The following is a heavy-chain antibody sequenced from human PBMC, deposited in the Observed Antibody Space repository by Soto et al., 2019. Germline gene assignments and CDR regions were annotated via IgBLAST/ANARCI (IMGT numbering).Heavy chain of an antibody. CDR1: GFTVSSNY. V-gene: IGHV3-53*01. J-gene: IGHJ4*02. CDR3: ATDRDGYNWSFDY. Sequence: GGSLRLSCAASGFTVSSNYMSWVRQAPGKGLEWVSVIYSGGSTYYADSVKGRFTISRDNSKNTLYLQMNSLRAEDTAVYYCATDRDGYNWSFDYWGQGTLVTVSS. D-gene: IGHD5-12*01. CDR2: IYSGGST.